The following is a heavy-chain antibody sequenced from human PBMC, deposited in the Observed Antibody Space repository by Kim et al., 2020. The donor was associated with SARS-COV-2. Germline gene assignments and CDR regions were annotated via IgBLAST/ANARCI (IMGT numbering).Heavy chain of an antibody. Sequence: ASVKVSCKASGYTFTSYDINWVLQATGQGLEWRRWMNPNSANTGYAQKFQGRVTMTSNTSISTAYMELSSLRSEDTAVYFCARGPVWSGYYYYFDYWAQGTLVTVSS. CDR2: MNPNSANT. D-gene: IGHD3-3*01. CDR1: GYTFTSYD. CDR3: ARGPVWSGYYYYFDY. J-gene: IGHJ4*02. V-gene: IGHV1-8*01.